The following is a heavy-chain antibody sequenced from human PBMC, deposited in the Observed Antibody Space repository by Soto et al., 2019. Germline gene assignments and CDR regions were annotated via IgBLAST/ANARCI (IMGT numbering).Heavy chain of an antibody. V-gene: IGHV4-59*01. D-gene: IGHD2-8*01. CDR1: GGSISSYY. CDR2: IYYSGST. J-gene: IGHJ1*01. Sequence: PSETLSLTCAVSGGSISSYYWSWIRQPPGKGLEWIGYIYYSGSTNYNPSLKSRVTISVDTSKNQFSLKLSSVTAADTAVYYCGDYPVLRGTRPYFRHWGKGTLVTVSS. CDR3: GDYPVLRGTRPYFRH.